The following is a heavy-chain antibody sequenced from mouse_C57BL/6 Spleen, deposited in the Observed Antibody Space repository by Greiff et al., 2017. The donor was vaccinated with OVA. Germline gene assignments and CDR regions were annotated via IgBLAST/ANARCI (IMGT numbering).Heavy chain of an antibody. D-gene: IGHD2-4*01. CDR1: GYSITSGYY. CDR3: ARYYDYDWYFDV. J-gene: IGHJ1*03. Sequence: EVQLQQSGPGLVKPSQSLSLTCSVTGYSITSGYYWNWIRQFPGNKLEWMGYISYDGSNNYNPSLKNRISITRDTSKNQFFLKLNSVTTEDTATYYCARYYDYDWYFDVWGTGTTVTVSS. V-gene: IGHV3-6*01. CDR2: ISYDGSN.